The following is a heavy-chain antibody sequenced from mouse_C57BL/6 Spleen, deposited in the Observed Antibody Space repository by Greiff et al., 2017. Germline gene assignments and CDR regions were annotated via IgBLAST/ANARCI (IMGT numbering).Heavy chain of an antibody. D-gene: IGHD3-1*01. V-gene: IGHV1-53*01. Sequence: QVQLKQPGTELVKPGASVKLSCKASGYTFTSYWMHWVKQRPGQGLEWIGNINPSNGGTNYNEKFKSKATLTVDKSSSTAYMQLSSLTSEDSAVYYCARDGFFLGAMDYWGQGTSVTVSS. J-gene: IGHJ4*01. CDR1: GYTFTSYW. CDR2: INPSNGGT. CDR3: ARDGFFLGAMDY.